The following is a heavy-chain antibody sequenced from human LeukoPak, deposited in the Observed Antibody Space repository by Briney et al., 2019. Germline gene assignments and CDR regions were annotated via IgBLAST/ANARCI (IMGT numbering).Heavy chain of an antibody. CDR1: GFTFSSYA. CDR2: ISGSGGST. J-gene: IGHJ4*02. V-gene: IGHV3-23*01. Sequence: PGGCLRLSCPPSGFTFSSYAMSWVRPAPGKGLEWVSAISGSGGSTYYADSVKGRFTISRDNSKNTLYLQMNSLRAEDTAVYYCAKRVAAAGIDYWGQGTLVTVSS. CDR3: AKRVAAAGIDY. D-gene: IGHD6-13*01.